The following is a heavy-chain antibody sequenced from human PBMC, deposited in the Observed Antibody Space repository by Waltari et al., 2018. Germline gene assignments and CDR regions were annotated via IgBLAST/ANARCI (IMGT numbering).Heavy chain of an antibody. Sequence: EVQLVESGGGLVQPGGSLRLSCAASGFTFRSYWMSWVRQVPGKGPEWVASIKPDGSDKYYVDSVRGRFAISRDNTKNSLYLQMNSLGVEDTAVYYCATVRGNYWGQGTLITVSS. J-gene: IGHJ4*02. CDR3: ATVRGNY. CDR2: IKPDGSDK. V-gene: IGHV3-7*01. CDR1: GFTFRSYW.